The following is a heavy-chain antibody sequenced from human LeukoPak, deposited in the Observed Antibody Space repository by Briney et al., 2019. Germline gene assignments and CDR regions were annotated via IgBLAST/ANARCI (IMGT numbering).Heavy chain of an antibody. CDR2: INSDGTTT. V-gene: IGHV3-74*01. CDR3: ARDLGVTTY. CDR1: GFSFSSYW. D-gene: IGHD4-17*01. J-gene: IGHJ4*02. Sequence: GESLRLSCAASGFSFSSYWMHWVRQVPGKGLAWVSRINSDGTTTNYADSVKGRFTVSRDNAKSTLYLQMSSLRVDDTAVYYRARDLGVTTYWGRGTLVIVSS.